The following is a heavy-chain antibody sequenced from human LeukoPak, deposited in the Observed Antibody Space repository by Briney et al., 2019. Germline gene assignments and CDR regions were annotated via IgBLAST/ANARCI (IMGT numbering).Heavy chain of an antibody. J-gene: IGHJ6*02. CDR1: GYTFTGCY. Sequence: GASVKVSCKASGYTFTGCYMHWVRQAPGQGLEWMGWINPNSGGTNYAQKFQGWVTMTRDTSISTAYMELSRLRSDDTAVYYCARDGYSYGYYYYGMDVWGQGTTVTVSS. CDR2: INPNSGGT. CDR3: ARDGYSYGYYYYGMDV. D-gene: IGHD5-18*01. V-gene: IGHV1-2*04.